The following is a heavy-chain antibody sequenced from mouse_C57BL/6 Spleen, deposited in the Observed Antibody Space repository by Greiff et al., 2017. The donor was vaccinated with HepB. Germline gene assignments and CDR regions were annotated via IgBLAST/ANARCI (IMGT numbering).Heavy chain of an antibody. Sequence: VQLQESGAELVRPGTSVKMSCKASGYTFTNYWIGWAKQRPGHGLEWIGDIYPGGGYTNYNEKFKGKATLTADKSSSTAYMQFSSLTSEDSAIYYCARRYDYDGWYFDVWGTGTTVTVSS. CDR3: ARRYDYDGWYFDV. CDR2: IYPGGGYT. CDR1: GYTFTNYW. V-gene: IGHV1-63*01. J-gene: IGHJ1*03. D-gene: IGHD2-4*01.